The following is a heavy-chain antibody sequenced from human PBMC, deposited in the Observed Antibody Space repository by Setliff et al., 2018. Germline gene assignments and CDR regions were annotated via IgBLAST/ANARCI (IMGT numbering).Heavy chain of an antibody. CDR3: ARAGPINMITTLHPPLDH. V-gene: IGHV1-69*13. J-gene: IGHJ4*02. D-gene: IGHD3-22*01. CDR2: LIPIVGSA. Sequence: GASVKVSCKASGDTFSSYAFSWVRQAPGQGLEWMGGLIPIVGSANYAQRFQDRVSITADESTNTAYMERSRLTSEDTAMYYCARAGPINMITTLHPPLDHWGQGTLVTVSS. CDR1: GDTFSSYA.